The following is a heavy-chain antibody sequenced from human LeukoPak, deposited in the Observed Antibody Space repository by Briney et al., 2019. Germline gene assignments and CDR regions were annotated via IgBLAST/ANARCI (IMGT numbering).Heavy chain of an antibody. CDR3: ASSSRAVVAATYYYYMDV. CDR2: IYTSGST. V-gene: IGHV4-61*02. CDR1: GGSISSGSYY. D-gene: IGHD2-15*01. J-gene: IGHJ6*03. Sequence: PSETLSLTCTVSGGSISSGSYYWSWIRQPAGKGLEWIGRIYTSGSTNYNPSLKSRVTISVDTSKNQFSLKLSSVTAADTAVYYCASSSRAVVAATYYYYMDVWGKGTTVTVSS.